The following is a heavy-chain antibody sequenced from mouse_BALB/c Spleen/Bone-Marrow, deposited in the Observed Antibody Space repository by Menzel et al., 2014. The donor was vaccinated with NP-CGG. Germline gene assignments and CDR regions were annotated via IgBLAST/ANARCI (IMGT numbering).Heavy chain of an antibody. D-gene: IGHD2-14*01. J-gene: IGHJ4*01. V-gene: IGHV1-14*01. Sequence: VQLQQSGPELVKPGASVEMSCKASGYTFTSYVMHWVKQKPGQGLEWIGYINPYNDGTKYNEKFKGKATLTSDKSSSTAYMELSSLTSEDSAVYYCARWGRYGRESRAMDYWGQGTSVTVSS. CDR2: INPYNDGT. CDR3: ARWGRYGRESRAMDY. CDR1: GYTFTSYV.